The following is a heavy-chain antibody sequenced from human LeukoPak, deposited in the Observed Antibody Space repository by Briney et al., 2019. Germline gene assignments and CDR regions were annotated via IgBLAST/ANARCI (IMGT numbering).Heavy chain of an antibody. CDR1: GGSISSGSYY. J-gene: IGHJ4*02. D-gene: IGHD2-21*02. V-gene: IGHV4-61*02. Sequence: SETLSLTCTVSGGSISSGSYYWSWIRQPAGKGLEWIGRIYTSGSTNYNPSLKSRVTISVDTSKNQFSLKLSSVTAADTAVYYCARKPAYCGGDCYPGPFDYWGQGTLVTVSS. CDR3: ARKPAYCGGDCYPGPFDY. CDR2: IYTSGST.